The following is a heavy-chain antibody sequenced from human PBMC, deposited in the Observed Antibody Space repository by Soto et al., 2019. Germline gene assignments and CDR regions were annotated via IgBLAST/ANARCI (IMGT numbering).Heavy chain of an antibody. D-gene: IGHD2-15*01. CDR1: GYTFTGYY. CDR3: ARARTGPTPGCDY. V-gene: IGHV1-2*02. CDR2: INPNSGGT. J-gene: IGHJ4*02. Sequence: ASVKVSCKASGYTFTGYYMHWVRQAPGQGLEWMGWINPNSGGTNYAQKFQGRVTMTRDTSISTAYMELSRLRSDDTAVYYCARARTGPTPGCDYWGQGTLVPVSS.